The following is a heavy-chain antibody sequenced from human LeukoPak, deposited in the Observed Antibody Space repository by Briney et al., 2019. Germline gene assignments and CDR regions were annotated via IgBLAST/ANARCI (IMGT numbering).Heavy chain of an antibody. CDR2: INTNTGNP. CDR3: ARIPPPYYYDSSGYSTPFDY. V-gene: IGHV7-4-1*02. Sequence: ASVKVSCKASGYTFTSYAMNWVRQAPGQGLEWMGWINTNTGNPTYAQGFTGRFVFSLDTSVSTAYLQISSLKAEDTAVYYCARIPPPYYYDSSGYSTPFDYWGQGTLVTVSS. CDR1: GYTFTSYA. D-gene: IGHD3-22*01. J-gene: IGHJ4*02.